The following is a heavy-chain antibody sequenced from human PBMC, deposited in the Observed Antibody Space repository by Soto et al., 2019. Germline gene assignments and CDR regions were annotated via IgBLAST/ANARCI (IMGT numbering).Heavy chain of an antibody. J-gene: IGHJ4*02. CDR2: IIPIFGTA. CDR3: ARGEDITGWGSYRQYYFDY. V-gene: IGHV1-69*13. Sequence: SVKVSCKASGGTFSSYAISWVRQAPGQGLEWMGGIIPIFGTANYAQKFQGRVTITADESTGTAYMELSSLRSEDTAVYYCARGEDITGWGSYRQYYFDYWGQGTLVTVS. CDR1: GGTFSSYA. D-gene: IGHD3-16*02.